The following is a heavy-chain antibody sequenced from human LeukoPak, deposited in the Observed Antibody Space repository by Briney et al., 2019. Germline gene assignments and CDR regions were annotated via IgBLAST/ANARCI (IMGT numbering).Heavy chain of an antibody. J-gene: IGHJ6*02. D-gene: IGHD6-19*01. V-gene: IGHV4-34*01. CDR1: GGSFSGYY. CDR3: ARDSPHSSGWYGWELEPAYGVDV. CDR2: INHSGST. Sequence: SETLSLTCAVYGGSFSGYYWSWIRQPPGKGLEWIGEINHSGSTNYNPSLKSRVTISVDTSKNQFSLKLSSVTAADTAVYYCARDSPHSSGWYGWELEPAYGVDVWGQGTTVTVSS.